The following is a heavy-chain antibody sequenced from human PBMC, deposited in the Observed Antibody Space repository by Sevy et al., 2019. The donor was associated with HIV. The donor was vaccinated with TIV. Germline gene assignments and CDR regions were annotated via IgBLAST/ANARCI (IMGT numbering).Heavy chain of an antibody. J-gene: IGHJ2*01. CDR3: ARVWPSVSSYDSWYFDL. V-gene: IGHV3-74*01. D-gene: IGHD2-2*01. CDR1: GFTFSSYW. Sequence: GESLKISCAASGFTFSSYWMHWVRQAPGKGLVWVARINSDGSSTSYADSVKGRFTISRDNAKNTLYLQMNSLRVEDTAVYYCARVWPSVSSYDSWYFDLWGRCTLVTVSS. CDR2: INSDGSST.